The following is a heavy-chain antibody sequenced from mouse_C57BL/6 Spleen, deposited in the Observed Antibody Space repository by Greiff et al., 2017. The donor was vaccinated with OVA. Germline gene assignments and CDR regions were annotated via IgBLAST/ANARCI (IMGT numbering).Heavy chain of an antibody. J-gene: IGHJ2*01. Sequence: VQLQESGAELVKPGASVKISCKASGYAFSSYWMNWVKQRPGKGLEWIGQIYPGDGDTNYNGKFKGKATLTADKSSSTAYMQLSSLTSEDSAVYFCARGGILYYFDYWGQGTTLTVSS. D-gene: IGHD5-2*01. CDR1: GYAFSSYW. V-gene: IGHV1-80*01. CDR2: IYPGDGDT. CDR3: ARGGILYYFDY.